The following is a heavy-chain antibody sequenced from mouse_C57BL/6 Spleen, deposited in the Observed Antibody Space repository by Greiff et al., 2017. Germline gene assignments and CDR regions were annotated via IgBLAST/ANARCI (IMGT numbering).Heavy chain of an antibody. CDR1: GYTFTSYW. Sequence: QVQLQQPGAELVMPGASVKLSCKASGYTFTSYWMHWVKQRPGQGLEWIGEIDPSDSYTNYNQKFKGKSTLTVDKSSSTAYMQLSSLTSDDSAVYYCACCYYGSRGIAVWGTGTLVTVSA. V-gene: IGHV1-69*01. D-gene: IGHD1-1*01. CDR3: ACCYYGSRGIAV. J-gene: IGHJ3*01. CDR2: IDPSDSYT.